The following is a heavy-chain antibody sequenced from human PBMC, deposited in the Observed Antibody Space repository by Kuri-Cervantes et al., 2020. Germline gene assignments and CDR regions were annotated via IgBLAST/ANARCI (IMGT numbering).Heavy chain of an antibody. CDR3: ARGGGVRYFDWSINNYFDY. V-gene: IGHV3-48*03. D-gene: IGHD3-9*01. CDR1: GFTFSSFE. Sequence: GESLKISCAASGFTFSSFEMNWVRQAPGKGLEWVSFITSSGNTRYYADSVKGRFTISRDNAKNSLYLQMNSLRAEDTAVYYCARGGGVRYFDWSINNYFDYWGQGTLVTVSS. J-gene: IGHJ4*02. CDR2: ITSSGNTR.